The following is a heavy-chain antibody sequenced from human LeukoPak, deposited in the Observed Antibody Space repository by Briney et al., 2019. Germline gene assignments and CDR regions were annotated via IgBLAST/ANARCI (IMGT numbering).Heavy chain of an antibody. CDR3: ARDSNRVNFDY. V-gene: IGHV3-48*03. CDR2: ISSSGSTI. J-gene: IGHJ4*02. D-gene: IGHD2/OR15-2a*01. CDR1: GFTFSSYE. Sequence: GGSLRLSCAASGFTFSSYEMNWVRQAPGKGLEWVSYISSSGSTIYYADSVKGRFTISRDNAKNSLYLQMNSLRAEDTAVYYCARDSNRVNFDYWGQGTLVTVSS.